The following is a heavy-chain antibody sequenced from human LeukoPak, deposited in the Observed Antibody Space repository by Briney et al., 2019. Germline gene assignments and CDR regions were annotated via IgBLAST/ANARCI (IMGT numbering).Heavy chain of an antibody. Sequence: GASVKVSCKASGGTFSSYAISWVRQAPGQGLEWMGGIIPIFGTANYAQKFQGRVTITADESTSTAYMELSSLRSEDTAVYYCARDGSSSQNWFDPWGQGTLVTVSS. CDR2: IIPIFGTA. D-gene: IGHD6-6*01. CDR3: ARDGSSSQNWFDP. J-gene: IGHJ5*02. V-gene: IGHV1-69*13. CDR1: GGTFSSYA.